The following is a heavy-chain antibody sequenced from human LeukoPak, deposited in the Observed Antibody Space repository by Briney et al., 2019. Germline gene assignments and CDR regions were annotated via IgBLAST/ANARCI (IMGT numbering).Heavy chain of an antibody. CDR1: GFTFSSYG. J-gene: IGHJ6*03. Sequence: GGSLRISCAASGFTFSSYGMHWVRQAPGKGLEWVAFIRSDGGNKYYADSVKGRFTISRDNSKNTLYLQMNSLRAEDTAVYYCAKVSIVATIGSIYYYYCYMDVWGKGTTVTISS. V-gene: IGHV3-30*02. CDR3: AKVSIVATIGSIYYYYCYMDV. D-gene: IGHD5-12*01. CDR2: IRSDGGNK.